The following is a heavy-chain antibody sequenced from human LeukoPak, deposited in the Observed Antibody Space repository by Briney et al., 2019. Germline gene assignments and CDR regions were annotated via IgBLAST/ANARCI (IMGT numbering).Heavy chain of an antibody. Sequence: GASVKVSCKASGGTFSSYAISWVRQAPGQGLEWMGRIIPILGIANYAQKFQGRVTITADKSTSTAYMELSSLRAEDTAVYYCAKDGQHSSSWYAVYFDYWGQGTLVTVSS. CDR3: AKDGQHSSSWYAVYFDY. V-gene: IGHV1-69*04. D-gene: IGHD6-13*01. CDR1: GGTFSSYA. CDR2: IIPILGIA. J-gene: IGHJ4*02.